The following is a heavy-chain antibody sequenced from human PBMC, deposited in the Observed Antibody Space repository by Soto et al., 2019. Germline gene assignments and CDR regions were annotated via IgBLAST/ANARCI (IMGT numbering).Heavy chain of an antibody. D-gene: IGHD3-10*01. CDR1: GFTFSNNW. J-gene: IGHJ5*02. V-gene: IGHV3-74*01. CDR3: ARVKSGSYDWFDP. Sequence: GGSLRLSCAASGFTFSNNWMHWVRPAPGKGLMWVSRINTDGTRSTYADSVTGRFAISRDNAKNTLYLQMDSLRAEDTAVYYCARVKSGSYDWFDPWGQGTLVTVSS. CDR2: INTDGTRS.